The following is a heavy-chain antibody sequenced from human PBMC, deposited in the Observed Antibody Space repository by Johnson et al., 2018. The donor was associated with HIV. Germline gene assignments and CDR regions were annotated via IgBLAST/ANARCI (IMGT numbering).Heavy chain of an antibody. J-gene: IGHJ3*02. CDR1: GFTFSSYG. CDR2: IYGGGSGGST. CDR3: ARGVYSSSLYVAFDI. D-gene: IGHD6-13*01. Sequence: QVQLVESGGGVVQPGRSLRLSCAASGFTFSSYGMHWVRQAPGKGLEWVSVIYGGGSGGSTYYVDSVKGRFTISRDNSKNTLYLQMNSLRAEDTAGYYCARGVYSSSLYVAFDIWGQGTMVTVSS. V-gene: IGHV3-NL1*01.